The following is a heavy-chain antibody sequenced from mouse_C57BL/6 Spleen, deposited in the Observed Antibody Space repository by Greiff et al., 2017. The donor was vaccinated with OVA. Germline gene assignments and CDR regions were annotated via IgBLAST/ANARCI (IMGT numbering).Heavy chain of an antibody. Sequence: EVKLMESGGGLVKPGGSLKLSCAASGFTFSDYGMHWVRQAPEKGLEWVAYISSGSSTIYYADTVKGRFTISRDNAKNTLFLQMTSLRSEDTAMYYCARTVGLFDVWGTGTTVTVSS. CDR1: GFTFSDYG. J-gene: IGHJ1*03. CDR2: ISSGSSTI. CDR3: ARTVGLFDV. V-gene: IGHV5-17*01. D-gene: IGHD1-1*01.